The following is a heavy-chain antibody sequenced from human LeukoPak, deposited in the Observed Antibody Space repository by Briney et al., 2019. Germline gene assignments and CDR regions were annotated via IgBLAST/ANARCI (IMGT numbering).Heavy chain of an antibody. J-gene: IGHJ3*02. Sequence: GGSLRLSCAASGFTFSGSAMHWVRQASGKGLEWVGRIRSKANIYATAYAASVKGRFTISRDDSKNTTYLQMNSLKTEDTAVYYCARRGREGAFDIWGQGTMVTVSS. CDR3: ARRGREGAFDI. CDR1: GFTFSGSA. D-gene: IGHD1-26*01. CDR2: IRSKANIYAT. V-gene: IGHV3-73*01.